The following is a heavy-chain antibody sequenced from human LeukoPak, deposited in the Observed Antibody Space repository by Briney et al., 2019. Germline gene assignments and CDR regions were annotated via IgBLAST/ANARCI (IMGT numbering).Heavy chain of an antibody. CDR3: ARNGGPYYYYYMDV. CDR2: IYYSGST. D-gene: IGHD4-23*01. CDR1: GGSISSSSYY. V-gene: IGHV4-39*01. J-gene: IGHJ6*03. Sequence: PSETLSLTCTVSGGSISSSSYYWGWIRQPPGKGLEWIGSIYYSGSTYYNPSLKSRATISVDTSKNQFSLKLSSVTAADTAVYYCARNGGPYYYYYMDVWGKGTTVTISS.